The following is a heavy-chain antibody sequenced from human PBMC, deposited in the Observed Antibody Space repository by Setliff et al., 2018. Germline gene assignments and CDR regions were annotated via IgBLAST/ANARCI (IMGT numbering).Heavy chain of an antibody. V-gene: IGHV3-49*04. J-gene: IGHJ3*01. CDR3: TRARLLWFGESSLRA. CDR2: IRSKAYGGTT. CDR1: GFTFGDYA. D-gene: IGHD3-10*01. Sequence: PGGSLRLSCTASGFTFGDYAMSWVRQAPGKGLEWVGFIRSKAYGGTTEYAASVKGRFTISRDDSKSIAYLQMNSLKTEDTAVYYCTRARLLWFGESSLRAWGQGTMVTVSS.